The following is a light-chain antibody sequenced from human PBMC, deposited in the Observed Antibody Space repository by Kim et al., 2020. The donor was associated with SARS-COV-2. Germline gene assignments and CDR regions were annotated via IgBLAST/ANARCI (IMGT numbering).Light chain of an antibody. V-gene: IGLV3-10*01. CDR1: AFTKKY. CDR2: DDN. Sequence: PDQADRITSSGDAFTKKYGYWYQQKPSQAPVLVIYDDNKRPSGIPERFSGSTSGTMATLTISGAQVEDEADYYCFSPDSSGDEVVFGGGTQLTVL. J-gene: IGLJ2*01. CDR3: FSPDSSGDEVV.